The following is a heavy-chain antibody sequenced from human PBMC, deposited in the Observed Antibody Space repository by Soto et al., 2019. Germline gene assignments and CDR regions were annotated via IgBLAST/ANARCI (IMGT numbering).Heavy chain of an antibody. D-gene: IGHD2-2*01. V-gene: IGHV5-51*01. CDR2: IYPSNSNT. CDR3: ARESTGQFDY. CDR1: GYNFTNYW. J-gene: IGHJ4*02. Sequence: PGESLKISCQAFGYNFTNYWIGWVRQMPGKGLEWMGIIYPSNSNTRYSPSFQGQVTISADTSISTVYLQWDSLKASDTAIYHCARESTGQFDYWGQGTQVTVSS.